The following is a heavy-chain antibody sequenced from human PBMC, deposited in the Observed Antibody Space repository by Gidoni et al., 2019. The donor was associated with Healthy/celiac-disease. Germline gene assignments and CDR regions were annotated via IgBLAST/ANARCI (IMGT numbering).Heavy chain of an antibody. Sequence: EVQLLESGGGLVQPGGSLRLSCAASGFTFSSYAMSWVRQAPGKGLAWVSAIGGIGGSTYYADSVKGRFTISRDNSKNTLYLQMNSLRAEDTAVYYCAKHYYDFWSGYYPYNWFDPWGQGTLVTVSS. J-gene: IGHJ5*02. CDR1: GFTFSSYA. V-gene: IGHV3-23*01. CDR2: IGGIGGST. D-gene: IGHD3-3*01. CDR3: AKHYYDFWSGYYPYNWFDP.